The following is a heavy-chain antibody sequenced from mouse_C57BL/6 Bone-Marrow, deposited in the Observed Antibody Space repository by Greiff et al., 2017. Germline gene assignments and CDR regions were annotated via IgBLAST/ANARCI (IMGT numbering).Heavy chain of an antibody. CDR1: GYTFTDYN. V-gene: IGHV1-22*01. CDR3: ANDLLWLRRYYYAMDY. CDR2: INPNNGGT. D-gene: IGHD2-2*01. J-gene: IGHJ4*01. Sequence: VQLKESGPELVKPGASVKMSCKASGYTFTDYNMHWVKQSHGKSLEWIGYINPNNGGTSYNQKLKGKATLTVNKSSSTAYMELRSLTSEDSAVYYCANDLLWLRRYYYAMDYWGQGTSGTVSS.